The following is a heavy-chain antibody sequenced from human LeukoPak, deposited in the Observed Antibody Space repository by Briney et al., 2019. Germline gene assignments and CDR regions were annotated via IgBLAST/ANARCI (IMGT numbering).Heavy chain of an antibody. V-gene: IGHV3-21*01. CDR2: ISSSSSYI. Sequence: GGSLRLSCAASGFTFSGYSMNWVRQAPGKGLEWVSSISSSSSYIYYADSVKGRFTISRDNAKNSLYLQMNSLRAEDTAVYYCARDMTSSGWLGGFDYWGQGTLVTVSS. CDR1: GFTFSGYS. D-gene: IGHD6-19*01. J-gene: IGHJ4*02. CDR3: ARDMTSSGWLGGFDY.